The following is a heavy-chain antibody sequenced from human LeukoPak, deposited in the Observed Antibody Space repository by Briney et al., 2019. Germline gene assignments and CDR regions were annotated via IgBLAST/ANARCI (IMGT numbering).Heavy chain of an antibody. Sequence: PGGSLRLSCAASGFTFSSYAMHWVRQAPGKGLEWVAVISYDGSNKYYADSVKGRFTISRDNSKNTLYLQMNSLRAEDTAVYYCARETRQNFDVWGQGTLVTVSS. V-gene: IGHV3-30*04. J-gene: IGHJ4*02. CDR1: GFTFSSYA. CDR3: ARETRQNFDV. CDR2: ISYDGSNK.